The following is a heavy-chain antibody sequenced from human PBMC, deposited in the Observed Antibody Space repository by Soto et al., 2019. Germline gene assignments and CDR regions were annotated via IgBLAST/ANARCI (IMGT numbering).Heavy chain of an antibody. Sequence: EVLLVESGGGLVQPGGSLKLSCAASGFVFKDSSIHWVRQASGKGLEWVGRIRDRAFRYATAYAASVKGRFIISRDDSTNTAYLQMNRLKTEDTAIYYCTRLISAAQDYWGQGTLVTVSS. V-gene: IGHV3-73*01. D-gene: IGHD3-10*01. CDR2: IRDRAFRYAT. CDR3: TRLISAAQDY. J-gene: IGHJ4*02. CDR1: GFVFKDSS.